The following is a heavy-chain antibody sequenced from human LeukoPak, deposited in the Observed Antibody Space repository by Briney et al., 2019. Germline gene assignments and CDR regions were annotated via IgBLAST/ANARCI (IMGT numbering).Heavy chain of an antibody. V-gene: IGHV4-38-2*02. J-gene: IGHJ4*02. CDR1: GYSISSGYY. Sequence: SETLSLTCTVSGYSISSGYYWGWIRQPPGKGLEWIGGIYHSGSTYYNPSLKSRVTISVDMSKNQFSLKLSSVTAADTAVYYCARVSSDYWGQGTLVTVFS. CDR3: ARVSSDY. CDR2: IYHSGST.